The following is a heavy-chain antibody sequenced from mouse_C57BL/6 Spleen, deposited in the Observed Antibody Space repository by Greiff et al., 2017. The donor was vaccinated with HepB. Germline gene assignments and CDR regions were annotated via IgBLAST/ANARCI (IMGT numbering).Heavy chain of an antibody. CDR2: ISYDGSN. Sequence: DVKLQESGPGLVKPSQSLSLTCSVTGYSITSGYYWNWIRQFPGNKLEWMGYISYDGSNNYNPSLKNRISITRDTSKNQFFLKLNSVTTEDTATYYCARKEFYYYGSSYYYAMDYWGQGTSVTVSS. CDR3: ARKEFYYYGSSYYYAMDY. J-gene: IGHJ4*01. V-gene: IGHV3-6*01. CDR1: GYSITSGYY. D-gene: IGHD1-1*01.